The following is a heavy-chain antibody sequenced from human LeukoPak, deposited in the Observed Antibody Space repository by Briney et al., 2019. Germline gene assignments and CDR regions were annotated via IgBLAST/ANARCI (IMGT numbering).Heavy chain of an antibody. J-gene: IGHJ4*02. Sequence: EASVEVSCKASGGTFSSYAISWVRQAPGQGLEWMGRIIPIFGTANYAQKFQGRVTITTDESTSTAYMELSSLRSEDTAVYYCARVGSSSGSLDYWGQGTLVTVSS. CDR3: ARVGSSSGSLDY. CDR1: GGTFSSYA. V-gene: IGHV1-69*05. CDR2: IIPIFGTA. D-gene: IGHD6-19*01.